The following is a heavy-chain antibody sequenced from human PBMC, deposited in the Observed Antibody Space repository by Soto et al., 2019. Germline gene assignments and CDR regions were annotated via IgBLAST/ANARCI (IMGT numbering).Heavy chain of an antibody. CDR3: ARGDCVGGSCYSLAGSFYCYMDV. V-gene: IGHV3-74*01. J-gene: IGHJ6*03. CDR2: INSDGSVS. D-gene: IGHD2-15*01. CDR1: GFTFSNYW. Sequence: EVKLVESGGGLVQPGGSLRLSCAASGFTFSNYWMYWVRQAPGQGLVWVSRINSDGSVSRYADSVKGRLTISRDNVKNTLDLQMNSLRVEDTAVYYCARGDCVGGSCYSLAGSFYCYMDVWGKGTTVTVFS.